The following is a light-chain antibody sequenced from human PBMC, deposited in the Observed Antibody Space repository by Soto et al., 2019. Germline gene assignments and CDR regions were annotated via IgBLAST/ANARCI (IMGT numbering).Light chain of an antibody. V-gene: IGKV3-15*01. CDR2: DAS. J-gene: IGKJ4*01. Sequence: EIVMTQSPATLSVSPGERATLSCSASQSVHRNLAGYQQKPGQTPRLLIYDASSSATGIPARFSGSGSGTDFTSTISSLQSDDFAVSYGQQDNNLPLTVGGGTNVEIK. CDR1: QSVHRN. CDR3: QQDNNLPLT.